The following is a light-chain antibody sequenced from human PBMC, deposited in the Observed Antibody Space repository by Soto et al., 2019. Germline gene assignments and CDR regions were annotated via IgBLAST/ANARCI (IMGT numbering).Light chain of an antibody. J-gene: IGKJ5*01. CDR1: ESIARH. CDR2: AAS. CDR3: QQTYSTLSIT. V-gene: IGKV1-39*01. Sequence: DIQMTQSPSSLSASVGDRVTITCRASESIARHLNWYQQKPGKAPKLLIYAASSLQNGVPSRFRGRASGTDFTLTISNLQPEDFATYYCQQTYSTLSITFGQGTRLEIK.